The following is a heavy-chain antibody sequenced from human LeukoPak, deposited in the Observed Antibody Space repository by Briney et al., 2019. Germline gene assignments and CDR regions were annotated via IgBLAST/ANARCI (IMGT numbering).Heavy chain of an antibody. CDR1: GGSISSSSYY. CDR2: IYYSGST. V-gene: IGHV4-39*01. CDR3: ARLGPFDI. J-gene: IGHJ3*02. Sequence: SETLSLTCTVSGGSISSSSYYWGWIRQPPGKGLEWIGSIYYSGSTYYNPSLKSRVTISVDTSKNQFSLKLSSVTAADTAVYYCARLGPFDIWGQGTMVTVSS.